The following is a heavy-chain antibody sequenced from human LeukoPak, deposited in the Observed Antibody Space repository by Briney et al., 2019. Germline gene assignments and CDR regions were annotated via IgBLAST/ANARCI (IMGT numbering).Heavy chain of an antibody. Sequence: SETLSLTCTVSGGSISSGGYYWSWIRQHPGKGLEWIGYIYYSGSTYYNPSLKSRVTISVDTSKNQFSLKLSSVTAADTAVYYCAREPVVTPNAFDIWGQGTMVTVSP. D-gene: IGHD4-23*01. J-gene: IGHJ3*02. V-gene: IGHV4-31*03. CDR3: AREPVVTPNAFDI. CDR2: IYYSGST. CDR1: GGSISSGGYY.